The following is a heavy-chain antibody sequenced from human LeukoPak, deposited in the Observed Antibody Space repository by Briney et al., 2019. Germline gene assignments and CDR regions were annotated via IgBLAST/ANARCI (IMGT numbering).Heavy chain of an antibody. V-gene: IGHV3-20*01. CDR3: TGEYGYRDYYYGIDV. CDR2: ISWNGASR. D-gene: IGHD5-12*01. CDR1: GFTVDDYG. J-gene: IGHJ6*02. Sequence: PGGSLRLSCAASGFTVDDYGLSWVRQAPGKGLEWVSGISWNGASRSYADSVKGRFSISRDDAKNSLYLQMNSLRAEDTALYHCTGEYGYRDYYYGIDVWGQGTTVTVSS.